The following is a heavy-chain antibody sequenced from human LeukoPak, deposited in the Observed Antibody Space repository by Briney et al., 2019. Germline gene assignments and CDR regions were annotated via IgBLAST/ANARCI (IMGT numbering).Heavy chain of an antibody. CDR2: INHSGST. Sequence: PSETLSLTCAVYGGSFSGYYWSWIRQPPGKGLEWIGEINHSGSTNYNPSLKSRVTISVDTSKNQFSLKLSSVTAADTAVYYCARGPNMVRGVPIVWDRYYGMGVWGQGTTVTVSS. V-gene: IGHV4-34*01. CDR3: ARGPNMVRGVPIVWDRYYGMGV. CDR1: GGSFSGYY. J-gene: IGHJ6*02. D-gene: IGHD3-10*01.